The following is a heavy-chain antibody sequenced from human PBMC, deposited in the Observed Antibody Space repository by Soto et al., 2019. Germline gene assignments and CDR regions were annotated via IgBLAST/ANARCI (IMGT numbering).Heavy chain of an antibody. CDR2: INWNGGST. CDR1: GFTFDDYG. V-gene: IGHV3-20*04. CDR3: ARAKSRYDAFDI. Sequence: GGSLRLSCAASGFTFDDYGMSWVRQAPGKGLEWVSGINWNGGSTGYADSVKGRFTISRGNAKNSLYLQMNSLRAEDTALYYCARAKSRYDAFDIWGQGTMVTVSS. J-gene: IGHJ3*02.